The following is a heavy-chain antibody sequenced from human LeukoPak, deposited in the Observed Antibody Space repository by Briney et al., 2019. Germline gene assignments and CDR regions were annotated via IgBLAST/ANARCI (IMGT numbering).Heavy chain of an antibody. D-gene: IGHD4-11*01. CDR1: GYSISSGYY. J-gene: IGHJ4*02. V-gene: IGHV4-38-2*02. CDR3: AGSPPIYSNYVSENFDY. Sequence: SETLSLTSTVSGYSISSGYYWGWIRQPPGKGLEWIGSIYHSGSTYYNPSLKSRVTISVDTSKNQFSLKLSSVTAADTAVYYCAGSPPIYSNYVSENFDYWGQGTLVTVSS. CDR2: IYHSGST.